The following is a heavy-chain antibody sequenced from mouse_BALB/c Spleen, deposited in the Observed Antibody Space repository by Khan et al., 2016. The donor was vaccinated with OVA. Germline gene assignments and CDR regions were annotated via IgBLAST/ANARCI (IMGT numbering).Heavy chain of an antibody. V-gene: IGHV1-7*01. J-gene: IGHJ2*01. Sequence: QVQLQQSGAELAKPGASVKMSCKASGYTFINYWILWVKQRPGQGLEWIGYINPSTGYTEYNQNFKDKATLTADKSSSTAYMQLSRLTSEDSSVYYCASRGLLWDFDYWGQGTTLTVSS. CDR1: GYTFINYW. D-gene: IGHD2-1*01. CDR2: INPSTGYT. CDR3: ASRGLLWDFDY.